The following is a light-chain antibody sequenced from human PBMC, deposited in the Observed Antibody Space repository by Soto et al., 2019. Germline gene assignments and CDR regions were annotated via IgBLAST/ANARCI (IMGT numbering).Light chain of an antibody. V-gene: IGLV4-60*02. CDR1: SGHSSYI. CDR2: LEGSGSF. J-gene: IGLJ2*01. CDR3: ETWDINTHVV. Sequence: QSALTQSSSASASLGSSVKLTCTLSSGHSSYIIAWHQQQPGKAPRYLMNLEGSGSFNKGSGVPDRFSGSSSGADRYLTISTLQFEDEADYYCETWDINTHVVFGGGTKLTVL.